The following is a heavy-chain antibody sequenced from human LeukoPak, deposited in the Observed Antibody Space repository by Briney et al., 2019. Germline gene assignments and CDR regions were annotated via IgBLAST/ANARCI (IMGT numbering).Heavy chain of an antibody. CDR1: GGSISSGSYY. Sequence: SQTLSLTCTVSGGSISSGSYYWSWIRQPAGKGLEWIGRIYPSGTTNYNPSLKSRVTISVDTSKNQFSLKLSSVTAADTAVYYCASGGGYCTNGVCQPFDYWGQGTLVTVSS. D-gene: IGHD2-8*01. J-gene: IGHJ4*02. CDR2: IYPSGTT. V-gene: IGHV4-61*02. CDR3: ASGGGYCTNGVCQPFDY.